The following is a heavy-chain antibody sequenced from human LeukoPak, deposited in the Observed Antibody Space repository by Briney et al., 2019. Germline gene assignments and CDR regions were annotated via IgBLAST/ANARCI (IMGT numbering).Heavy chain of an antibody. J-gene: IGHJ4*02. Sequence: ASVKVSCKTSGYTFTRDAISWMRQAPGQGLEWMGIINPSGGSTSYAQKFQGRVTMTRDTSTSTVYMELSSLRSEDTAAYYCARDQGDGEYYYDSSGYYDYWGQGTLVTVSS. D-gene: IGHD3-22*01. CDR1: GYTFTRDA. V-gene: IGHV1-46*01. CDR3: ARDQGDGEYYYDSSGYYDY. CDR2: INPSGGST.